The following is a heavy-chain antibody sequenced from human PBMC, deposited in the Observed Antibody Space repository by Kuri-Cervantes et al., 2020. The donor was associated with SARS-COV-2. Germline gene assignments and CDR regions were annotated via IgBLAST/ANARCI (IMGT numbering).Heavy chain of an antibody. D-gene: IGHD2-15*01. CDR2: INAGNGNT. Sequence: ASVKVSCKASGYTFTSYAMHWVRQAPGQRLEWMGWINAGNGNTKYSQKFQGRVTITRDTSASTAYMELSSMRSEDTAVYYCATTSGYCSGGSCDGNYWGQGTLVTVSS. J-gene: IGHJ4*02. V-gene: IGHV1-3*01. CDR3: ATTSGYCSGGSCDGNY. CDR1: GYTFTSYA.